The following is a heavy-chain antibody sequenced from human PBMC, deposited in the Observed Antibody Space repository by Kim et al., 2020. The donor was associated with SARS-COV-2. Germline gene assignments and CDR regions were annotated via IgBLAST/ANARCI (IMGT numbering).Heavy chain of an antibody. Sequence: GGSLRLSCAASGFTFDDYAMHWVRQAPGKGLEWVSGISWNSGSIGYADSVKGRFTISRDNAKNSLYLQMNSLRAEDTALYYCAKAKGLITMVQGTYWG. J-gene: IGHJ4*01. CDR3: AKAKGLITMVQGTY. CDR2: ISWNSGSI. D-gene: IGHD3-10*01. V-gene: IGHV3-9*01. CDR1: GFTFDDYA.